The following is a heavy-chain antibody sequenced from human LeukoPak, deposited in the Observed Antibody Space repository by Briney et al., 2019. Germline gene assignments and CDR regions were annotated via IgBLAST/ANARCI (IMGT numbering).Heavy chain of an antibody. CDR3: ARELLWFGKVPEPYMDV. J-gene: IGHJ6*03. Sequence: SGPTLVXPTQTLTLTCTFSGFSLSTSGVGVGWIRQPPGKALEWLALIYWNDDKRYSPSLKSRLTITKDTSKNQVVLTMTNMDPVDTATYYCARELLWFGKVPEPYMDVWGKGTTVTVSS. CDR1: GFSLSTSGVG. D-gene: IGHD3-10*01. V-gene: IGHV2-5*01. CDR2: IYWNDDK.